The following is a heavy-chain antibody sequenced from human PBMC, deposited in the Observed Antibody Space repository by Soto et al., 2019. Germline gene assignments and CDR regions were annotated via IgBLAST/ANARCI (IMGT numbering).Heavy chain of an antibody. V-gene: IGHV4-61*01. CDR2: IHYSGNT. Sequence: SETLSLTCTVSGDSVSSGSHYWSWVRQPPGKGLEWIGFIHYSGNTNYNPSLKSRVTIALDTSKNQLSLKLSSVTAADTAVYYCARYSGTYYVYWGQGTLVTVSS. CDR1: GDSVSSGSHY. D-gene: IGHD1-26*01. J-gene: IGHJ4*02. CDR3: ARYSGTYYVY.